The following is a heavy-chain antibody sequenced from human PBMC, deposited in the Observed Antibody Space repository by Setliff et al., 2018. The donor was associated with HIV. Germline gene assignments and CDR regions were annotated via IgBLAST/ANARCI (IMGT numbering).Heavy chain of an antibody. J-gene: IGHJ1*01. Sequence: SETLSLTCAVYGGSFNGYYWSWIRQPPGKGLEWIGEINHSGSTNYNPSLKSRVTMSVDKSKNQFSLRLSSVTAADTAVYYCARARRAGSGPKYFQRWGQGTLVTVSS. CDR1: GGSFNGYY. CDR2: INHSGST. D-gene: IGHD2-15*01. CDR3: ARARRAGSGPKYFQR. V-gene: IGHV4-34*01.